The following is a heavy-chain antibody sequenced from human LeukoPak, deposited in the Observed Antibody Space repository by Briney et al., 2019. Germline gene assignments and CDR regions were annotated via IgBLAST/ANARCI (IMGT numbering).Heavy chain of an antibody. CDR2: IDGSGQTT. J-gene: IGHJ4*02. CDR1: GLTFSSPA. D-gene: IGHD3/OR15-3a*01. CDR3: AKVAAWTYFDS. V-gene: IGHV3-23*01. Sequence: GSLRLSCAASGLTFSSPAMSWVRQAPGKGLGWVSVIDGSGQTTYYADSVKGRFTISRDNSKNTVYLQLTSLRVEDTAVYYCAKVAAWTYFDSWGQGTLVSVSS.